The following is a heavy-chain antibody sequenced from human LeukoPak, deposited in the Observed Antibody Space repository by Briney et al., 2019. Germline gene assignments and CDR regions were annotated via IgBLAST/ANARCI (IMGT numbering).Heavy chain of an antibody. D-gene: IGHD6-19*01. CDR3: AKGKQWLTLGFADY. Sequence: GGSLRLSCAASGFTFSSYSMNWVRQAPGKGLEWVSSISSSSSYIYYADSVKGRFTISRDNSKNTLYLQMNSLRAEDTAVYYCAKGKQWLTLGFADYWGQGTLVTVSS. V-gene: IGHV3-21*04. CDR2: ISSSSSYI. CDR1: GFTFSSYS. J-gene: IGHJ4*02.